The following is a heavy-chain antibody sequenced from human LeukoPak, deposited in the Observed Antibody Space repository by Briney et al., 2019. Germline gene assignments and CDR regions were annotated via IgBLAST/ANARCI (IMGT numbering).Heavy chain of an antibody. Sequence: GGSLRLSCAASGFTFRIYAMSWVPQAPGKGLEWVSAITDSGGSTYYADSVKGRFTISRDNSKNTVYLQMNSLRAEDTAVYYCAKDQVYYYDTSGFSWGQGNLVTVSS. CDR2: ITDSGGST. CDR3: AKDQVYYYDTSGFS. J-gene: IGHJ4*02. CDR1: GFTFRIYA. V-gene: IGHV3-23*01. D-gene: IGHD3-22*01.